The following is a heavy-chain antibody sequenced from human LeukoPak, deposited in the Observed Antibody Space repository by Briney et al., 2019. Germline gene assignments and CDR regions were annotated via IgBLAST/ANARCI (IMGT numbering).Heavy chain of an antibody. CDR3: ARHGKYCSGGSCPRAAFDI. CDR1: GYSISSGYY. J-gene: IGHJ3*02. V-gene: IGHV4-38-2*01. Sequence: SETLSLTCAVSGYSISSGYYWGWIRQPPGKGLEWIGSIYHSGSPYYNPSLKSRVTISVDTSKNQFSLKLSSVTAADTAVYYCARHGKYCSGGSCPRAAFDIWGQGTMVAVSS. CDR2: IYHSGSP. D-gene: IGHD2-15*01.